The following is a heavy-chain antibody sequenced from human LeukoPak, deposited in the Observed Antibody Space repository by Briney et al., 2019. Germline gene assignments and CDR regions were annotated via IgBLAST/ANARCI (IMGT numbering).Heavy chain of an antibody. V-gene: IGHV1-8*03. CDR3: ARTQHLVLRSPLDP. D-gene: IGHD6-13*01. J-gene: IGHJ5*02. Sequence: ASVKVSCKASGYTFTNYDIHWVGQATGQGLKWMGWMNPYSANTGYAQNFQGRITITRNTSISTAYMELSSLRSEDTAVYYCARTQHLVLRSPLDPWGQGTLVTVSS. CDR1: GYTFTNYD. CDR2: MNPYSANT.